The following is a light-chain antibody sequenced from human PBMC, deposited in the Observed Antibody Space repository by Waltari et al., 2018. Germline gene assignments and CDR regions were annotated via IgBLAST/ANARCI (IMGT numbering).Light chain of an antibody. CDR1: YIPSKS. J-gene: IGLJ3*02. Sequence: SYTVTQPPSVSVAPGQTATITCGGHYIPSKSVQRYLQKPGQAPVLVVYGDTDRPSGIPERFSGSNSRHTATLTISRVEAGDEADYYCHVWNHTTDQVVFGGGTKLTVL. CDR3: HVWNHTTDQVV. CDR2: GDT. V-gene: IGLV3-21*02.